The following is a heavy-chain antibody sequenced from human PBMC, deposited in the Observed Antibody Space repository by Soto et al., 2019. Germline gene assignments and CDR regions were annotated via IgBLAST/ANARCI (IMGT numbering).Heavy chain of an antibody. J-gene: IGHJ3*02. Sequence: ASVKVSCKVSVYTLSELSMHWVRQAPGKGLEWMGGFDPEDGETIYAQKFQGRVTMTEDTSTDTAYMELSSLRAEDTAFFYFARGDYYDSSGPFSDAFDIWGQGTMVTVSS. CDR1: VYTLSELS. CDR3: ARGDYYDSSGPFSDAFDI. CDR2: FDPEDGET. V-gene: IGHV1-24*01. D-gene: IGHD3-22*01.